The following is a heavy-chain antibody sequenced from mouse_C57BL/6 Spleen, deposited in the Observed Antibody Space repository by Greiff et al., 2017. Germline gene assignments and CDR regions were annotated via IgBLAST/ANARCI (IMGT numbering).Heavy chain of an antibody. D-gene: IGHD2-3*01. CDR2: ISYSGST. J-gene: IGHJ1*03. CDR1: GYSITSDY. Sequence: EVQGVESGPGLAKPSQTLSLTCSVTGYSITSDYWNWIRKFPGNKLEYMGYISYSGSTYYNPSLKSRISITRDTSKNQYYLQLNSVTTEDTATYYCARSDDGYFGYWYFDVWGTGTTVTVSS. V-gene: IGHV3-8*01. CDR3: ARSDDGYFGYWYFDV.